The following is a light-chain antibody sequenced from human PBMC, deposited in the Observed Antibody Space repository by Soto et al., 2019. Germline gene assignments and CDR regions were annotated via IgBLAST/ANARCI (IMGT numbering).Light chain of an antibody. CDR1: QSVSSTN. Sequence: EIVLTQSPGTLSLSPGESATLSCRASQSVSSTNLAWYQQKPGQSPRLVMFGASSRATGIPDRFSGSGSGTDFTLIISRLEPEDFAVYYCQQYGSSPVSFGQGTKLEIK. CDR3: QQYGSSPVS. J-gene: IGKJ2*03. V-gene: IGKV3-20*01. CDR2: GAS.